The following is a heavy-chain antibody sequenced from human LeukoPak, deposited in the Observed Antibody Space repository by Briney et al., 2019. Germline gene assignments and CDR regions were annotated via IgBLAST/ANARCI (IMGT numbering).Heavy chain of an antibody. Sequence: HPGVSLRLSCVASGFSLCGYWMYWVRQAPGKGLMYISRNNGDGSTTNYADVVKGRFTMSRDNVKNTLYLQMNSLRVEDTAVYYCARDPRNVGLAPWGQGTLVTVSS. CDR3: ARDPRNVGLAP. V-gene: IGHV3-74*01. CDR2: NNGDGSTT. CDR1: GFSLCGYW. J-gene: IGHJ5*02. D-gene: IGHD2-15*01.